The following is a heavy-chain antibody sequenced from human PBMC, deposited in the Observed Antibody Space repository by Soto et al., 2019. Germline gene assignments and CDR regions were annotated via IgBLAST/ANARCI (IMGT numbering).Heavy chain of an antibody. D-gene: IGHD4-4*01. V-gene: IGHV4-39*01. J-gene: IGHJ1*01. CDR3: ASPPLVTVQTIEAEFFQH. Sequence: QLQLQESGPGLVKPSETLSLTCTVFGGSISTSTFYWGWIRQPPGRGLEWIGTFYYTGSIYYNPSLNSRATLSVHTSKNQFSLQLSSVTAADSAVYFCASPPLVTVQTIEAEFFQHWGQGALVTVSS. CDR1: GGSISTSTFY. CDR2: FYYTGSI.